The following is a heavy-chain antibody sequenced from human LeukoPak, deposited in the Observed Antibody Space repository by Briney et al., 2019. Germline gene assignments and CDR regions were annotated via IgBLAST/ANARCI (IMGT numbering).Heavy chain of an antibody. D-gene: IGHD6-19*01. Sequence: SETLSLTCTVSGGSISSSSYYWGWIRQPPGKGLEWIGSICYSGSTYYNPSLKSRVTISVDTSKNQFSLKLSSVAAADTAVYYCARHFPGVAVAGYYFDYWGQGTLVTVSS. V-gene: IGHV4-39*01. J-gene: IGHJ4*02. CDR1: GGSISSSSYY. CDR2: ICYSGST. CDR3: ARHFPGVAVAGYYFDY.